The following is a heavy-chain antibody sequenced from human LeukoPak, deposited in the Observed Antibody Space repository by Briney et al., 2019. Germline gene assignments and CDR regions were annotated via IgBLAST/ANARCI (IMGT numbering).Heavy chain of an antibody. CDR3: ARKYYYDSSGYYYRYYYYMDV. V-gene: IGHV3-23*01. Sequence: GGSLRLSCAASGFTFSSYGMNWVRQAPGKGLEWVSAISGSGGTTYYADSVKGRFTISRDNSKNTLYLQMNSLRAEDTAVYYCARKYYYDSSGYYYRYYYYMDVWGKGTTVTISS. CDR2: ISGSGGTT. CDR1: GFTFSSYG. J-gene: IGHJ6*03. D-gene: IGHD3-22*01.